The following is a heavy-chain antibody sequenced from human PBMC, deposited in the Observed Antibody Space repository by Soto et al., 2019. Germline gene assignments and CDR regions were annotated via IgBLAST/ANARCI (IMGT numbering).Heavy chain of an antibody. CDR1: GDSISRIDYY. D-gene: IGHD3-22*01. Sequence: PSETLSLTCSVSGDSISRIDYYWTWIRQHPEKGLEWIGNIYFRGNTYYSPSLESRLTISVDTSKNQFSLKLTSVTAADTAVYYCAREGGSYDSGGYLIRGAFDIWGQGTIVT. J-gene: IGHJ3*02. CDR2: IYFRGNT. CDR3: AREGGSYDSGGYLIRGAFDI. V-gene: IGHV4-31*03.